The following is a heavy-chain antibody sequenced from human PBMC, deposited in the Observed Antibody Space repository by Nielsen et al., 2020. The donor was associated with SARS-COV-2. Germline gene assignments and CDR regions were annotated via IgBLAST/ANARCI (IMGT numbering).Heavy chain of an antibody. Sequence: GGSLRLSCAASGFTFSSYGMHWVRQAPGKGLEWVAVISYDGSNKCYADSVKGRFTISRDNSKNTLYLQMNSLRAEDTAVYYCAKDRSRAYNWNALGYWGQGTLVTVSS. CDR2: ISYDGSNK. V-gene: IGHV3-30*18. CDR3: AKDRSRAYNWNALGY. CDR1: GFTFSSYG. D-gene: IGHD1-1*01. J-gene: IGHJ4*02.